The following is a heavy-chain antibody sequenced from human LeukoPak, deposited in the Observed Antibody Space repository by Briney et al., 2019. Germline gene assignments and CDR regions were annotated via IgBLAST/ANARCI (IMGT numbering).Heavy chain of an antibody. D-gene: IGHD3-22*01. CDR2: INHSGST. V-gene: IGHV4-34*01. J-gene: IGHJ4*02. Sequence: SETLSLTCAVYGGSFSGYYWSWIRQPPGKGLEWIGEINHSGSTNYNPSLKSRVTISVDTSKNQFSPKLSSVTAADTAVYYCARGLVVIRYFDYWGQGTLVTVSS. CDR3: ARGLVVIRYFDY. CDR1: GGSFSGYY.